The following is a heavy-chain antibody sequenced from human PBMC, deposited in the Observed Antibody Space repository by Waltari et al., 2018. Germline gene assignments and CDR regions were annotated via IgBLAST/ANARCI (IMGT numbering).Heavy chain of an antibody. CDR3: ATDQEVEYDFWRSYMY. J-gene: IGHJ4*02. D-gene: IGHD3-3*01. V-gene: IGHV1-58*01. Sequence: QLVQSGPEVKKTGASVKVSCKASAFAFKTSSVQWLRQARGQRPEWIGWIVVDSGNTNYALKFQDRVTFTRDMSTSTAYMELTSLRSEDTAVYYCATDQEVEYDFWRSYMYWGQGTLVSVSS. CDR1: AFAFKTSS. CDR2: IVVDSGNT.